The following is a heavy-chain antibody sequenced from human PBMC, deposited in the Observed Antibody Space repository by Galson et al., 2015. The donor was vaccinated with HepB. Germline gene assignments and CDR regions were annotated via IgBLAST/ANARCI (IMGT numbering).Heavy chain of an antibody. D-gene: IGHD3-16*02. CDR1: GFTFSSYA. CDR2: ISSNGGST. Sequence: SLRLSCAASGFTFSSYAMHWVRQAPGKGLEYVSAISSNGGSTYYADSVKGRFTISRDNSKNTLYLQMSSLRAEDTAVYYCVKWPHARGELSFEYWGQGTLVTVSS. V-gene: IGHV3-64D*06. CDR3: VKWPHARGELSFEY. J-gene: IGHJ4*02.